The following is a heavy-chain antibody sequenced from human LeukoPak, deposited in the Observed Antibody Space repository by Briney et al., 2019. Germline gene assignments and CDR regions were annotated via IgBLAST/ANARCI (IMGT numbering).Heavy chain of an antibody. CDR3: ARDFEDWFDP. Sequence: GGSLRLSCAASGFTFSSYSMNWVRQAPGKGLDWVSYISSSSSTIYYADSVKGRFTISRDNAKNSLYLQMNSLRAEDTAVYYCARDFEDWFDPWGQGTLVTVSS. D-gene: IGHD3-9*01. J-gene: IGHJ5*02. CDR1: GFTFSSYS. V-gene: IGHV3-48*01. CDR2: ISSSSSTI.